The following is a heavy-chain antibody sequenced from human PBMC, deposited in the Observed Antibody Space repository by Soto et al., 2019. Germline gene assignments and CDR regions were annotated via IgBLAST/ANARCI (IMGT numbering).Heavy chain of an antibody. CDR2: IYWDDDE. CDR3: AHSRNLITEDAQVGDFDY. V-gene: IGHV2-5*02. J-gene: IGHJ4*02. Sequence: KESGPTQVKPTQTLTLTCSFSGFSLNTDGEGVGWVRQPPGDALEWLALIYWDDDERYSPSLKTRLTITKNPSKNPVVLIMTNMDPVDTATYYCAHSRNLITEDAQVGDFDYWGQGTLVTVSS. CDR1: GFSLNTDGEG. D-gene: IGHD3-10*01.